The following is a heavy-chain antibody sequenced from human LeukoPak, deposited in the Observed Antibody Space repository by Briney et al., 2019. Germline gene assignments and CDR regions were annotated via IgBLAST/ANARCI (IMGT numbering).Heavy chain of an antibody. CDR2: INHSGST. Sequence: SETLSLTCAVYGGSFSGYYWSWIRQPPGKGLEWIGEINHSGSTNYNPSLKSRVTISVDTSKNQFSLKLSSVTAADTAVYYCARITYYDYVWGSYRHSAAFDIWGQGTMVTVSS. CDR3: ARITYYDYVWGSYRHSAAFDI. V-gene: IGHV4-34*01. J-gene: IGHJ3*02. D-gene: IGHD3-16*02. CDR1: GGSFSGYY.